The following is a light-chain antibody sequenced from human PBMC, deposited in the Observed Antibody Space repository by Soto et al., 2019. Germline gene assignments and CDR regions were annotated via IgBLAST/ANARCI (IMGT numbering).Light chain of an antibody. Sequence: SYELTQPPSVSVAPGKTARITCGGNNIGSKSVHWYQQKPGQAPVLVIYYDSDRPSGIPERFSGSNSGNTATLTISRVEAGDKADYYCQVWDSSSDPLFGGGTKLTVL. J-gene: IGLJ2*01. CDR3: QVWDSSSDPL. CDR2: YDS. CDR1: NIGSKS. V-gene: IGLV3-21*04.